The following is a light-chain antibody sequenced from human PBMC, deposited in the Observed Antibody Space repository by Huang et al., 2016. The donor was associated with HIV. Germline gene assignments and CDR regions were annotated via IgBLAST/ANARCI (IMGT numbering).Light chain of an antibody. CDR2: WAS. CDR3: QQYFETPLT. V-gene: IGKV4-1*01. J-gene: IGKJ4*01. Sequence: DIVMTQSPDSLAVSLGERATVNCKSSQTILYSSKNKNYLAWYQQMPGQPPKLLIYWASTRESGVPDRCSGSGSGTDFTLTISSLQAEDVAVYYCQQYFETPLTFGGGTKVEIK. CDR1: QTILYSSKNKNY.